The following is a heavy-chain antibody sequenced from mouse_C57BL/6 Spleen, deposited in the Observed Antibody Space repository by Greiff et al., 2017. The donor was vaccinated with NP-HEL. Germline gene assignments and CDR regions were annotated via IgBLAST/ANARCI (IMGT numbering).Heavy chain of an antibody. CDR3: ARTAYDYDYYAMDY. V-gene: IGHV1-69*01. CDR2: IDPSDSYT. J-gene: IGHJ4*01. D-gene: IGHD2-4*01. Sequence: QVQLQQPGAELVMPGASVKLSCKASGYTFTSYWMHWVKQRPGQGLEWIGEIDPSDSYTNYNQKFKGKSTLTADKSSSTAYMQLSSLTSEDSAVYYCARTAYDYDYYAMDYWGQGTSVTVSS. CDR1: GYTFTSYW.